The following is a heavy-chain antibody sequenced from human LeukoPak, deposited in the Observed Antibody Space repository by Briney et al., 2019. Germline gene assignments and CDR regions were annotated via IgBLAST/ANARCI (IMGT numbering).Heavy chain of an antibody. CDR2: LSGNAGRP. V-gene: IGHV3-23*01. J-gene: IGHJ6*02. CDR1: GFTFISYA. CDR3: AKDHRDSGNYYYYYGLDV. Sequence: GGSLRLSCAASGFTFISYAMSWVRQAPGKGLEWVSSLSGNAGRPYYADSVKGRFTISRDNSKNTLYLQMNSLRAEETAVYYCAKDHRDSGNYYYYYGLDVWGQGTMVTVSS. D-gene: IGHD1-26*01.